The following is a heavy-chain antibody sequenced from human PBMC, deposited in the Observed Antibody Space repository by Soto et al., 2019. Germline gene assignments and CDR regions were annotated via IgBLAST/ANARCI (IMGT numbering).Heavy chain of an antibody. CDR2: IDNAGSSA. CDR1: GFTFSIYW. J-gene: IGHJ6*02. Sequence: EVQLVESGGGLVQPGGSLRLSCAASGFTFSIYWMHWVRQAPGKGPVWVSRIDNAGSSARYADSVKGRFTISRDNAKNTVYLQVNRLRDEETAVYYCTRVGGSVSGMDVWGQGTTVNVSS. V-gene: IGHV3-74*01. D-gene: IGHD1-26*01. CDR3: TRVGGSVSGMDV.